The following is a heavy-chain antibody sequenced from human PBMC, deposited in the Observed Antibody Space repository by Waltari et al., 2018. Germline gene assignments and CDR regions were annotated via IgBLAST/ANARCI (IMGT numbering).Heavy chain of an antibody. Sequence: QVQLQESGPGLVKPSETLSLTCPVSDGSISSYYWIWIRTPAGKGLEWIGSIYTSGSTNYNPSLKSRVTMSVDTSKNQFSLKLSSVTAADTAVYYCARDRYSYGLYYYYGMDVWGQGTTVTVSS. CDR1: DGSISSYY. V-gene: IGHV4-4*07. CDR3: ARDRYSYGLYYYYGMDV. CDR2: IYTSGST. D-gene: IGHD5-18*01. J-gene: IGHJ6*02.